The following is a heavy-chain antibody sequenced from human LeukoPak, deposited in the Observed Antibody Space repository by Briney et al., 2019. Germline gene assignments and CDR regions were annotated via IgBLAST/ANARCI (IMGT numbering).Heavy chain of an antibody. Sequence: GGSLRLSCAASGFTFSSHGMHWVRQTPAKGLEWVAFIRYDGSNKYYADSVKGRFIISRDNSKNTLYLQMNSLRAEDTAVYYCARGRVVVTAQFRAGIDYWGQGTLVTVSS. CDR1: GFTFSSHG. V-gene: IGHV3-30*02. CDR2: IRYDGSNK. CDR3: ARGRVVVTAQFRAGIDY. D-gene: IGHD2-21*02. J-gene: IGHJ4*02.